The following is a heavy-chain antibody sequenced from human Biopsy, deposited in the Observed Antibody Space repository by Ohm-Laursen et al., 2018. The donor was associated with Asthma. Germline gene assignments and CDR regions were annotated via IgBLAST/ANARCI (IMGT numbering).Heavy chain of an antibody. J-gene: IGHJ4*02. CDR2: INGKSNSI. CDR1: GFTFSDYY. Sequence: LSLTCTASGFTFSDYYMSWIRQAPGKGLEWISYINGKSNSIEYADSVKGRFTISRDNAKNSLYLQMNSLRAEDTAVYYCARDSYSSGLYDDFESWGQGTLVTVSS. CDR3: ARDSYSSGLYDDFES. D-gene: IGHD6-19*01. V-gene: IGHV3-11*01.